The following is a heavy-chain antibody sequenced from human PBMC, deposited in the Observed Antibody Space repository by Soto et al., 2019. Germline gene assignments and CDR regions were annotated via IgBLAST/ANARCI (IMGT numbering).Heavy chain of an antibody. CDR3: AKDWVGGSNKYYFEY. V-gene: IGHV3-30*18. D-gene: IGHD1-26*01. CDR1: GLTFSNYA. J-gene: IGHJ4*02. Sequence: VRLLESGGGLVKPGGSLRLSCATSGLTFSNYAMSWVRQAPGGGLEWVAGISHHGLKEHYADSVKGRFTISRDNSKKTVYLQLNSLRGDDTAVYYCAKDWVGGSNKYYFEYWGQGTLVTVSS. CDR2: ISHHGLKE.